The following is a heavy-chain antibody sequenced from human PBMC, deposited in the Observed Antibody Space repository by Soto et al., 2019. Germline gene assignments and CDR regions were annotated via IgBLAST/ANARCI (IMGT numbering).Heavy chain of an antibody. CDR2: ISGSGGST. D-gene: IGHD6-19*01. CDR3: ANQWLVSYYFDY. CDR1: GFTFSSYA. J-gene: IGHJ4*02. Sequence: GGSLRLSCAASGFTFSSYAMSWVRQAPGKGLEWVSAISGSGGSTYYADSVKGRFTISRDNSKNTLYLQMNSLRAEDTAVYYCANQWLVSYYFDYWGQGTLVTVSS. V-gene: IGHV3-23*01.